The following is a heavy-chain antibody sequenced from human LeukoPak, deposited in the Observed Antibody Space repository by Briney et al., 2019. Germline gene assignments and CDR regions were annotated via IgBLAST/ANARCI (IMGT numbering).Heavy chain of an antibody. CDR2: ISGSGGST. J-gene: IGHJ6*03. Sequence: GGSLRLSCAASGFTFSSYAMSWVRQAPGKGLEWVSAISGSGGSTYYADSVKGGFTISRDNAKNTVYLQMNSLRAEDTAVYYCANGAFRLYYIDVWGKGTTVTVSS. D-gene: IGHD3-16*01. CDR3: ANGAFRLYYIDV. V-gene: IGHV3-23*01. CDR1: GFTFSSYA.